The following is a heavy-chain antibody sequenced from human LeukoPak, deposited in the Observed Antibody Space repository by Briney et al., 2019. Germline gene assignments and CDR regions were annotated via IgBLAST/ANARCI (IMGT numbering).Heavy chain of an antibody. CDR2: IRYDGSNK. CDR3: AKKLAGGSRVDY. D-gene: IGHD6-25*01. Sequence: GGPLRLSCAASGFTFSSYGMDWVRQAPGKGLEWVAFIRYDGSNKYYADSVKGRFTISRDNSKNTLYLQTNSLRAEDTAVYYCAKKLAGGSRVDYWGQGTLVTVSS. CDR1: GFTFSSYG. V-gene: IGHV3-30*02. J-gene: IGHJ4*02.